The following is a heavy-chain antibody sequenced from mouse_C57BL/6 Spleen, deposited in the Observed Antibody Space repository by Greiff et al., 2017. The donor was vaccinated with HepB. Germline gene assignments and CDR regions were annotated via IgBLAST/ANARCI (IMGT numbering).Heavy chain of an antibody. CDR1: GFNIKNTY. CDR2: IDPANGNT. V-gene: IGHV14-3*01. D-gene: IGHD4-1*01. Sequence: VHVKQSVAELVRPGASVKLSCTASGFNIKNTYMHWVKQRPEQGLEWIGRIDPANGNTKYAPKFQGKATITADTSSNTAYLQLSSLTSEDTAIYYCSRNWDVYYYAMDYWGQGTSVTVSS. J-gene: IGHJ4*01. CDR3: SRNWDVYYYAMDY.